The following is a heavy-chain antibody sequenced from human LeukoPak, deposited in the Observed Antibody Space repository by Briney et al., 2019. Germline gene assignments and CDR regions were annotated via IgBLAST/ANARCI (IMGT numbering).Heavy chain of an antibody. Sequence: TSVKVSCKASGFTSTNFAVQWVRQARGQRLEWIGWIIVGSGATKCAQDFQERVTITRDLSTSTLYMELRSLTSEDTAVYYCARDNLILDLAYCGGDCYSGDGYWGQGTLVTVSS. V-gene: IGHV1-58*01. CDR2: IIVGSGAT. CDR3: ARDNLILDLAYCGGDCYSGDGY. CDR1: GFTSTNFA. D-gene: IGHD2-21*02. J-gene: IGHJ4*02.